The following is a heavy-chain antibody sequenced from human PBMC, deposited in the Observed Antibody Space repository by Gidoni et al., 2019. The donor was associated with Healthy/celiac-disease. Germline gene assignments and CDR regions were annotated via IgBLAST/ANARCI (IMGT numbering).Heavy chain of an antibody. Sequence: QVQLVESGGGVVQPGRSLRLSCAASGFTFSSYGMHWVRQAPGKGLEWVAVIWYDGSNKYYADSVKGRFTISRDNSKNTLYLQMNSLRAEDTAVYYCARDMYYYGSGSYSDAFDIWGQGTMVTVSS. D-gene: IGHD3-10*01. CDR1: GFTFSSYG. V-gene: IGHV3-33*01. J-gene: IGHJ3*02. CDR2: IWYDGSNK. CDR3: ARDMYYYGSGSYSDAFDI.